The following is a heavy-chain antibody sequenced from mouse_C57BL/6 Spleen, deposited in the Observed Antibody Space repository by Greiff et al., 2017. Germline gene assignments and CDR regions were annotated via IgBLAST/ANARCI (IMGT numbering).Heavy chain of an antibody. Sequence: EVKVEESGAELVRPGASVKLSCTASGFNIKDYYMHWVKQRPEQGLEWIGRIDPEDGDTEYAPKFQGKATMTADTSSNTAYLQLSSLTSEDTAVYYCTTGYYGSYWYFDVWGTGTTVTVSS. V-gene: IGHV14-1*01. CDR2: IDPEDGDT. D-gene: IGHD1-1*01. CDR3: TTGYYGSYWYFDV. J-gene: IGHJ1*03. CDR1: GFNIKDYY.